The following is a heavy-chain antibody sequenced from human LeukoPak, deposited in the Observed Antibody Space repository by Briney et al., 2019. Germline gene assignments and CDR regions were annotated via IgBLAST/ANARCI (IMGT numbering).Heavy chain of an antibody. Sequence: SVKVSCKASGGTFSSYAINWVRQAPGQGLEWMGRIIPILGIANYAQKFQGRVTITADKSTSTAYMELSSLRSEDTAVYYCARDTLVDTAMVRNYYGMDVWGQGTTVTVSS. CDR1: GGTFSSYA. V-gene: IGHV1-69*04. J-gene: IGHJ6*02. D-gene: IGHD5-18*01. CDR3: ARDTLVDTAMVRNYYGMDV. CDR2: IIPILGIA.